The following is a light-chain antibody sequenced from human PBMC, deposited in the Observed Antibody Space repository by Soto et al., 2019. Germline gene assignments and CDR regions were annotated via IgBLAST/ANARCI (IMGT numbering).Light chain of an antibody. CDR2: FST. J-gene: IGLJ3*02. CDR1: SSNIGAGYD. V-gene: IGLV1-40*01. Sequence: QSVLTQPPSVSGAPGQRVTISCSGGSSNIGAGYDVHWYHHVPGTAPKLVVYFSTHRPSGVPDRFSGSKSGTSASLAIDGLQPEDEGDYYCQTADGGLRVRVFGGGTKLTVL. CDR3: QTADGGLRVRV.